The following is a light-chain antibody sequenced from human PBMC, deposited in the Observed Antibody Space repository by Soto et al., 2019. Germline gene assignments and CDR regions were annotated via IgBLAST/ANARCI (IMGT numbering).Light chain of an antibody. CDR3: QQYDHWPPAT. CDR2: DAS. J-gene: IGKJ1*01. V-gene: IGKV3-15*01. Sequence: VMTQCTSTLSLSPGERATLSCRASQSISSSLAWYPQKRGQAPRLLMYDASTRASGVPARLSGSGSGTEFTLTISCLQSEDFALYYCQQYDHWPPATFGQGTKVDIK. CDR1: QSISSS.